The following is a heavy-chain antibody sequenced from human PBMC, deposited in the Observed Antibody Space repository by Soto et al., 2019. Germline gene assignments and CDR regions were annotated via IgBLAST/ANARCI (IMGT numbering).Heavy chain of an antibody. D-gene: IGHD5-12*01. CDR1: DDSISSGGYS. CDR2: IYHTGST. CDR3: SRAGAITHPFDH. J-gene: IGHJ4*02. V-gene: IGHV4-30-2*01. Sequence: QLQLQESGSGLVKPAQTLSLTCAVSDDSISSGGYSWNWIRQPPGKGLEWIASIYHTGSTYYNPSLKSRVTISLDRSKNQFSLNLISVTAADTAVYYCSRAGAITHPFDHWGQGTLVTVSS.